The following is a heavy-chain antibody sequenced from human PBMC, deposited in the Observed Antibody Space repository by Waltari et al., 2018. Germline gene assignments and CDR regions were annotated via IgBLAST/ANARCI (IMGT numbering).Heavy chain of an antibody. V-gene: IGHV3-48*03. J-gene: IGHJ4*02. D-gene: IGHD4-17*01. Sequence: EVQLVESGGGLVQPGGSLRVSCAASGFSLSDYGMNWVRQAPGKGLEWLSFISSSGPTIHYADSVKGRFTVSRDNTKNSLSLQMNSLRAEDTAVYYCARVWGVTTSDFWGQGTLVTVSS. CDR3: ARVWGVTTSDF. CDR1: GFSLSDYG. CDR2: ISSSGPTI.